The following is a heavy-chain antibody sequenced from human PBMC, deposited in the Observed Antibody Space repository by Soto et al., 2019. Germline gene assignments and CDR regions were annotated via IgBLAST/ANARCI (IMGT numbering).Heavy chain of an antibody. J-gene: IGHJ4*02. CDR2: IYYSGST. V-gene: IGHV4-31*03. D-gene: IGHD2-15*01. CDR1: GGSISSGGYC. Sequence: PSETLSLTCTVSGGSISSGGYCWNWLRQHPGKGLEWIGYIYYSGSTYYNPSLESRVTILVYTSKNQFSLKLSSVTSADTSVEYCAREVGGGSGWYYFDYWVQGTLVTVS. CDR3: AREVGGGSGWYYFDY.